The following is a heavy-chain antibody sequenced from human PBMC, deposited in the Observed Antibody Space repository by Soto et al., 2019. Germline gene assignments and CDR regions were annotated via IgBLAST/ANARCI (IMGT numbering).Heavy chain of an antibody. CDR1: GFTFSNYG. Sequence: QVQLVESGGGVVQPGMSLSLSCAASGFTFSNYGMHWVRQAPGKGLEWVTLISNDGSNKFYADSVKGRFTISRDNYKNTLYLQMTSLKTEDTAVYYCAKDGADTWTYNFDYWGQGTLVTVSS. V-gene: IGHV3-30*18. CDR3: AKDGADTWTYNFDY. CDR2: ISNDGSNK. J-gene: IGHJ4*02. D-gene: IGHD5-18*01.